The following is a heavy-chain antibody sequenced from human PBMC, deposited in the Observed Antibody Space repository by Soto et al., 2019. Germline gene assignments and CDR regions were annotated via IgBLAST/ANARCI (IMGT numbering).Heavy chain of an antibody. CDR1: VFTFDDYS. Sequence: XGSLRLSCASSVFTFDDYSMNCVRQAPGKWLEWVSYIGRRSTYIDYADSVKGRFTISRDDAKKSLYLQMNSLRDEDTAVYYCARDNTWSFEYWGQGTPVTVS. CDR3: ARDNTWSFEY. CDR2: IGRRSTYI. J-gene: IGHJ4*02. V-gene: IGHV3-48*02. D-gene: IGHD2-2*02.